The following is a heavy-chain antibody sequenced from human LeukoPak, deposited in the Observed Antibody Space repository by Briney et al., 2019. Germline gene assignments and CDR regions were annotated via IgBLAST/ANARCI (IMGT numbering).Heavy chain of an antibody. V-gene: IGHV3-23*01. CDR3: SKAPLETCTGAVCYYLDV. J-gene: IGHJ6*03. D-gene: IGHD2-8*02. CDR1: EFSISHYA. Sequence: GGSLRLSCTASEFSISHYAMSWVRQAPGKGLEWVSADTSSTTSIYYANSVRGRFTISRDNSMNTLYLQMNSLRADDTAVYYCSKAPLETCTGAVCYYLDVWGKGTTVIVSS. CDR2: DTSSTTSI.